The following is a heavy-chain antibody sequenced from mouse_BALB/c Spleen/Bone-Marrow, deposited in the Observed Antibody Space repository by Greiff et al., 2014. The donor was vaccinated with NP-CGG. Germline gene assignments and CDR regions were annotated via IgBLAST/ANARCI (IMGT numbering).Heavy chain of an antibody. Sequence: VQLKQSGPELVKPGASVKISCKASGYTFTDYNMHWVKQSHGKSLEWIGYIYPYNGGTVYKQKFKSKATLTVDNSSSTANMELRSLTSKDSAVYYCARGAAYGYYLGLAYWGQGTLVTVSA. CDR1: GYTFTDYN. J-gene: IGHJ3*01. D-gene: IGHD2-3*01. V-gene: IGHV1S29*02. CDR3: ARGAAYGYYLGLAY. CDR2: IYPYNGGT.